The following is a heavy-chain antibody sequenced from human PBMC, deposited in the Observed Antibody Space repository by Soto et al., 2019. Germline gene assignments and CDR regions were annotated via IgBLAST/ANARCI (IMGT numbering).Heavy chain of an antibody. J-gene: IGHJ4*02. Sequence: GESLKISCKISGYTFTSYWIAWVRQMPGKGLEWVGIINPGDSDARYSPSFQGQVTISVDKSISTAYLQWSSLKASDTAMYYCARQWLFDYWGQGTLVTVSS. CDR3: ARQWLFDY. D-gene: IGHD6-19*01. CDR1: GYTFTSYW. CDR2: INPGDSDA. V-gene: IGHV5-51*01.